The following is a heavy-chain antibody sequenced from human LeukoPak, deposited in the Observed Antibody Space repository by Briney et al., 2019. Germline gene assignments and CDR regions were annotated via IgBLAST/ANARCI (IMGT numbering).Heavy chain of an antibody. V-gene: IGHV3-30*02. J-gene: IGHJ6*03. Sequence: GRSLRLSCAASGFTFSSYGMHWVRQAPGKWLEWVAFIRYDGSNKYYADSVKGRFTISRDNSKNTLYLQMNSLRAEDTAVYYCAKGLVWSGYPRRMDVWGKGTTVTVSS. D-gene: IGHD3-3*01. CDR1: GFTFSSYG. CDR3: AKGLVWSGYPRRMDV. CDR2: IRYDGSNK.